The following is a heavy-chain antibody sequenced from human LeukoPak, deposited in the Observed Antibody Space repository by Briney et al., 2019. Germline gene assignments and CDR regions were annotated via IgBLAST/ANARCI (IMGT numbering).Heavy chain of an antibody. J-gene: IGHJ4*02. CDR1: GGSISSYH. CDR3: ATELGFYFDY. Sequence: SETLSLTCTVSGGSISSYHWSWIRQPAGKGLEWVGRIYTSGTTNYNPSLKSRVTISVDTSKNQFSLKLSSVTAADTAVYYCATELGFYFDYWGQGTLVTVSS. D-gene: IGHD7-27*01. CDR2: IYTSGTT. V-gene: IGHV4-4*07.